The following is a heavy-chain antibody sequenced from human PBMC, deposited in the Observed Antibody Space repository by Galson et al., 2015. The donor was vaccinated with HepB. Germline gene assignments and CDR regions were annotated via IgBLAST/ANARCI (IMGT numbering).Heavy chain of an antibody. J-gene: IGHJ4*02. D-gene: IGHD2-15*01. CDR3: ATGGCRGGSCYSGEY. V-gene: IGHV3-30-3*01. Sequence: SLRLSCAASGFTFSNYNMHWVRQAPGKGLYWVAVISYDGSNIYYADSVNGRFTISRDDSKNTLFLQMNSLRAEDTAVYYCATGGCRGGSCYSGEYWGQGTLLTVSS. CDR2: ISYDGSNI. CDR1: GFTFSNYN.